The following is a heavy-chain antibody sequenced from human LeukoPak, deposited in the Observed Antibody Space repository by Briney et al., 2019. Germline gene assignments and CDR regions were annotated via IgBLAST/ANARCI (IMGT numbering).Heavy chain of an antibody. D-gene: IGHD6-13*01. J-gene: IGHJ4*02. V-gene: IGHV3-23*01. Sequence: GGSLRLSCAASGFTFSSFAMSWVRQAPGKGLEWVSAMSGSGGSTYYADSVKGRFTISRDNSKNTLYLQMNSLRAEDTAVYYCANVGIAAAGTLDYWGQGTLVTVSS. CDR3: ANVGIAAAGTLDY. CDR1: GFTFSSFA. CDR2: MSGSGGST.